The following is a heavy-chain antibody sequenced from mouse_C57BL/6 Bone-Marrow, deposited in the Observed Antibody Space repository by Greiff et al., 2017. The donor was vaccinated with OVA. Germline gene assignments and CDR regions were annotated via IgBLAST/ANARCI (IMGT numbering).Heavy chain of an antibody. CDR1: GYTFTSYW. CDR2: IDPSDSYT. V-gene: IGHV1-59*01. D-gene: IGHD1-1*01. Sequence: QVQLQQPGAELVRPGTSVKLSCKASGYTFTSYWMHWVKQRPGQGLEWIGVIDPSDSYTNYNQKFKGKATLTVDTSSSTAYMQLSSLTSEDSAVYYCARDYYYGSYWYCDVWGTGTTVTVSS. J-gene: IGHJ1*03. CDR3: ARDYYYGSYWYCDV.